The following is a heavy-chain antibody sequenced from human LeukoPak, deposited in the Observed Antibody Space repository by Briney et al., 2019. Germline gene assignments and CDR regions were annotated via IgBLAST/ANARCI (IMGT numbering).Heavy chain of an antibody. CDR2: TKSKTDGGTT. CDR3: TTEIYYDSSGSRKVDY. V-gene: IGHV3-15*01. CDR1: GFTFSNAW. J-gene: IGHJ4*02. D-gene: IGHD3-22*01. Sequence: GGSLRLSCAASGFTFSNAWMSWVRQAPGKGLEWVGRTKSKTDGGTTDYAAPVKGRFTISRDDSKNTLYLQMNSLKTEDTAVYYCTTEIYYDSSGSRKVDYWGQGTLVTVSS.